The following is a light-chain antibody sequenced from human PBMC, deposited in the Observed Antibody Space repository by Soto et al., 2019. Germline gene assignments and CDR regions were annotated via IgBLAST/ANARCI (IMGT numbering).Light chain of an antibody. J-gene: IGKJ1*01. Sequence: DIAMTQSPDSLAVSLGERATINCKSSQSVLYSPNNKNYLAWYQQKPGQPPKLLIYWASTRESGVPDRFSGSGSGTDFTLTISSLQAEDVAVYYCQQYYSTPRTLGQGTKVDIK. CDR2: WAS. V-gene: IGKV4-1*01. CDR3: QQYYSTPRT. CDR1: QSVLYSPNNKNY.